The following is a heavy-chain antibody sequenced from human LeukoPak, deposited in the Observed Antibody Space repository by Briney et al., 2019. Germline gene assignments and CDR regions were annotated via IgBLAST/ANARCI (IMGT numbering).Heavy chain of an antibody. D-gene: IGHD4-23*01. J-gene: IGHJ5*02. V-gene: IGHV1-46*01. Sequence: ASVKVSCKASGGTFSSYAISWVRQAPGQGLEWMGIINPSGGSTSYAQKFQGRVTMTRDMSTSTVYMELSSLRSEDTAVYYCARSGGRQNWFDPWGQGTLVTVSS. CDR1: GGTFSSYA. CDR2: INPSGGST. CDR3: ARSGGRQNWFDP.